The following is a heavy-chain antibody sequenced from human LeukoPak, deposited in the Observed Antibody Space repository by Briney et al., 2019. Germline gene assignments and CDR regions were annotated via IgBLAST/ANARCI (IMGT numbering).Heavy chain of an antibody. CDR2: INHSGST. Sequence: SETLSLACAVYGGSFSGYYWSWIRQPPGKGLEWIGEINHSGSTNYNPSLKSRVTISVDTSKNQFSLKLSSVTAADTAVYYCARGLPPDYWGQGTLVTVSS. CDR3: ARGLPPDY. V-gene: IGHV4-34*01. CDR1: GGSFSGYY. J-gene: IGHJ4*02.